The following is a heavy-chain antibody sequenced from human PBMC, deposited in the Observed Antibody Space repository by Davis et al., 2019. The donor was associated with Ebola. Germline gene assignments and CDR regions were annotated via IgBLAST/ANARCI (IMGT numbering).Heavy chain of an antibody. D-gene: IGHD2-2*01. Sequence: GESLKISCAASGFTFSSYSMNWVRQAPGKGLEWVSSISSSSSYIYYADSVKGRFTISRDNAKNSLYLQMNSLRAEDTAVYYCARVRDIVVVPAAIRAGGWFDPWSQGTLVTVSS. J-gene: IGHJ5*02. CDR3: ARVRDIVVVPAAIRAGGWFDP. V-gene: IGHV3-21*01. CDR2: ISSSSSYI. CDR1: GFTFSSYS.